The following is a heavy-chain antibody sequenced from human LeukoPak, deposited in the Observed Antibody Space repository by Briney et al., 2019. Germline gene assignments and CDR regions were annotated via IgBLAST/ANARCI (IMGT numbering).Heavy chain of an antibody. Sequence: ASMKVSCKASGYTFTSYDINWVRQATGQGLEWMGWMNPNSGNTGCAQKFQGRVNMTRNTSISTAYMELSSLRSEDTAVYYCARGFYCTSTSCYAQYFDYWGQGALVTVSS. J-gene: IGHJ4*02. V-gene: IGHV1-8*01. CDR1: GYTFTSYD. D-gene: IGHD2-2*01. CDR2: MNPNSGNT. CDR3: ARGFYCTSTSCYAQYFDY.